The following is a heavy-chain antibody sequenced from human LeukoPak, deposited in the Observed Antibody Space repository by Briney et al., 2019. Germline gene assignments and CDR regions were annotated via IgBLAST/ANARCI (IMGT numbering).Heavy chain of an antibody. Sequence: SETLSLTCAVYGGSFSGYYWSWIRQPPGKGLEWIGEINHSGSTNYNPSLKSRVTISVDTSKNQFSLKLSSVTAADTAVYYCARYGSSSWYFWGQGTLVTASS. CDR3: ARYGSSSWYF. CDR2: INHSGST. V-gene: IGHV4-34*01. D-gene: IGHD6-13*01. J-gene: IGHJ4*02. CDR1: GGSFSGYY.